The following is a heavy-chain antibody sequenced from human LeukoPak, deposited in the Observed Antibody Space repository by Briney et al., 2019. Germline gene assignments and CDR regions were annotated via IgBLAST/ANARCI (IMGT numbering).Heavy chain of an antibody. V-gene: IGHV4-59*12. CDR3: ARNKGEYQLPATLFDY. CDR1: GGSISSYY. D-gene: IGHD2-2*01. J-gene: IGHJ4*02. Sequence: SETLSLTCTVSGGSISSYYWSWIRQPPGKGLEWIGYIYYSGSTNYNPSLKSRVTISVDTSKSQFSLKLTSVTAADTAVYYCARNKGEYQLPATLFDYWGQGTLVSVSS. CDR2: IYYSGST.